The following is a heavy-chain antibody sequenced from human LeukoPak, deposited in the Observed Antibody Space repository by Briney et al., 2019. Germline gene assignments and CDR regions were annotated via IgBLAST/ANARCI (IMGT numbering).Heavy chain of an antibody. J-gene: IGHJ4*02. D-gene: IGHD6-13*01. V-gene: IGHV3-23*01. CDR1: GFTFSSYA. CDR2: ISGGGGST. Sequence: PGGSLRLSCAASGFTFSSYAMSWVRQAPGKGLEWVSAISGGGGSTYYADSVKGRFTISRDNSKNTLYLQMNSLRAEDTAVYYCAKDRAYSSSWYVGEYYFDYWGQGTLVTVS. CDR3: AKDRAYSSSWYVGEYYFDY.